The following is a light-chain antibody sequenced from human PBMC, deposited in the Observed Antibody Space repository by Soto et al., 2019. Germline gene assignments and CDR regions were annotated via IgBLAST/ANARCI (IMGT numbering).Light chain of an antibody. Sequence: EIVMTQSPATLSVSPGERATLSCRASQSVSGNLAWYQQRPGRAPRLLIYGASTRATGIPARFSGSGSGTEFTLTISSLQSEDFAVYYCQQYNNWPPLTFGGGTKVEIK. CDR2: GAS. CDR1: QSVSGN. V-gene: IGKV3-15*01. J-gene: IGKJ4*01. CDR3: QQYNNWPPLT.